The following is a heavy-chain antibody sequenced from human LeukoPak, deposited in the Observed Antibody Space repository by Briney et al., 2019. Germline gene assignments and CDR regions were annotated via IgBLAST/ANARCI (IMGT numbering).Heavy chain of an antibody. CDR2: IYYSGST. CDR1: GGSISSSSYY. Sequence: PSETLSLTCTVSGGSISSSSYYWGWIRQPPGKGLEWIGSIYYSGSTYYNPSLKSRVTISVDTSKNQFSLKLSSVTAADTAVYYCARLVSGSHLDCWGQGTLVTVSS. V-gene: IGHV4-39*01. D-gene: IGHD1-26*01. CDR3: ARLVSGSHLDC. J-gene: IGHJ4*02.